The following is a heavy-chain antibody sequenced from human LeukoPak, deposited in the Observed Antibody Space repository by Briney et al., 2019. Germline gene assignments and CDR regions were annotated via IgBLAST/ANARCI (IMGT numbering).Heavy chain of an antibody. D-gene: IGHD6-19*01. CDR1: GGSISSSSYY. CDR3: ARLQGQWRNNWFDP. J-gene: IGHJ5*02. V-gene: IGHV4-39*01. Sequence: PSETLSLTCTVSGGSISSSSYYWGWIRQPPGKGLEWIGSIYYSGSTYYNPSLKSRVTISVDTSKNQFSLKLSSVTAADTAVCYCARLQGQWRNNWFDPWGQGTLVTVSS. CDR2: IYYSGST.